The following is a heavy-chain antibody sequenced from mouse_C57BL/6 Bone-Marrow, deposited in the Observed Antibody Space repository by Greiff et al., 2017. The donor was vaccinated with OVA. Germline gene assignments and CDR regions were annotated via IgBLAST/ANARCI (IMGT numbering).Heavy chain of an antibody. V-gene: IGHV10-1*01. CDR3: VRDLLPSAWFAY. CDR2: IRSKSNNYAT. D-gene: IGHD1-1*01. J-gene: IGHJ3*01. CDR1: GFSFNTYA. Sequence: EVQVVESGGGLVQPKGSLKLSCAASGFSFNTYAMNWVRQAPGKGLEWVARIRSKSNNYATYYADSVKDRFTISRDDSESMLYLQMNNLKTEDTAMDYCVRDLLPSAWFAYWGQGTLVTVSA.